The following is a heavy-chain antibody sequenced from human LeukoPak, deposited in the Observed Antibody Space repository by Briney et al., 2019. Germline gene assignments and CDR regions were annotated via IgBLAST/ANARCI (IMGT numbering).Heavy chain of an antibody. J-gene: IGHJ5*02. V-gene: IGHV3-49*04. CDR2: IRRKSYTGSA. CDR3: TRSSRGGDCYFQSFDL. CDR1: GFTFGDYA. D-gene: IGHD2-21*02. Sequence: PGESLRLSCRGTGFTFGDYALAWVRQAPGKGLEWISFIRRKSYTGSAEYAASVKGRFTISRDDSKNIAYLQMSGLKSEDTGLYFCTRSSRGGDCYFQSFDLWGPGTLVTVSS.